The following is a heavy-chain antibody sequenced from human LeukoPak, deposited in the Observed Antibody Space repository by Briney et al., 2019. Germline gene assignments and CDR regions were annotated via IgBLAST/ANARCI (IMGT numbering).Heavy chain of an antibody. J-gene: IGHJ6*03. Sequence: PGGSLRLSCAASGFTFSSYSMSWVRQAPGKGLEWVSSISSSSSYIYYADSVKGRFTISRGNAKNSLYLQMNSLRAEDTAVYYCARDYGDYVRDYYYYYMDVWGKGTTVTISS. CDR1: GFTFSSYS. CDR3: ARDYGDYVRDYYYYYMDV. CDR2: ISSSSSYI. V-gene: IGHV3-21*01. D-gene: IGHD4-17*01.